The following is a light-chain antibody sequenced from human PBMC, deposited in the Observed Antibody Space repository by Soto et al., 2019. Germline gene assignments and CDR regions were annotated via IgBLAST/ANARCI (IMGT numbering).Light chain of an antibody. V-gene: IGKV3D-20*02. CDR3: QQRSNWPLLT. J-gene: IGKJ4*01. CDR2: GAS. CDR1: HSVSSSH. Sequence: EIVLKQSPGTLSLSPGARATLSCRASHSVSSSHLTWYQQKPGQAPRLFIYGASSRATGIPDRFSGSGSGTEFTLTISSLQSEDFAVYYCQQRSNWPLLTFGGGTKVDI.